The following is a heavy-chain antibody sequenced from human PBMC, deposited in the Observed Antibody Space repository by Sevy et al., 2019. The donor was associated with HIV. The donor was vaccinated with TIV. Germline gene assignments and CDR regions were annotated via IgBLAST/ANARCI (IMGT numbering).Heavy chain of an antibody. D-gene: IGHD4-17*01. Sequence: GGSLRLSCAASGFTFSTYGMHWVRQAPGKGLEWVAVIWYDGSNTYYSDSVKGRFTISRDIAKNTLHLQMNSLRAEDTAVYYCTRDLEFYDYGDYGPAFMPDYWGQGTLVTVSS. CDR2: IWYDGSNT. V-gene: IGHV3-33*01. CDR1: GFTFSTYG. CDR3: TRDLEFYDYGDYGPAFMPDY. J-gene: IGHJ4*02.